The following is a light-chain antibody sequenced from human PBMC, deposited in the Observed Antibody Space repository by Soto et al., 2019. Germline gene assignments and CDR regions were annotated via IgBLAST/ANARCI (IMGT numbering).Light chain of an antibody. V-gene: IGKV1-5*03. J-gene: IGKJ1*01. CDR3: QQYNDYWT. CDR2: QAS. CDR1: QSLNIW. Sequence: ETQMIQTPCTLSASVGDRVTITCRASQSLNIWLAWYQQKPGRAPKLLIYQASTLASGVPSRFSGSGSGSEFTLTISSLQPDDFATYYCQQYNDYWTFGQGTKVDI.